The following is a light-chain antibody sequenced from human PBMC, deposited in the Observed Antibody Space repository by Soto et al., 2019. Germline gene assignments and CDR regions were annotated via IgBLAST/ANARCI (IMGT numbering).Light chain of an antibody. CDR1: SSDVGTYNL. CDR3: CSFAGGSALV. CDR2: EGS. Sequence: QSALTQPASASGSPGQSITISCTGTSSDVGTYNLVSWHQHHPGKAPKLIIYEGSKRPSGVSNRFAGSKSGNTASLTISGLQAEDEADYYCCSFAGGSALVFGGGTKLTVL. J-gene: IGLJ2*01. V-gene: IGLV2-23*01.